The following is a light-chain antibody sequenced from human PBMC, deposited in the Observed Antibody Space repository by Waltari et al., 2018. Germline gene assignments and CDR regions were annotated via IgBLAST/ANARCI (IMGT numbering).Light chain of an antibody. V-gene: IGLV2-14*01. Sequence: QSALTQPASVSGSPGQSITISCPGTSSDVGGYNYVSWYQQPPGKAPKLMIYDVSKRPSGVSNRFSGSKSGNTASLTISGLHAEDEADYYCRSYTTSDTYVFGTGTKVTVL. J-gene: IGLJ1*01. CDR2: DVS. CDR3: RSYTTSDTYV. CDR1: SSDVGGYNY.